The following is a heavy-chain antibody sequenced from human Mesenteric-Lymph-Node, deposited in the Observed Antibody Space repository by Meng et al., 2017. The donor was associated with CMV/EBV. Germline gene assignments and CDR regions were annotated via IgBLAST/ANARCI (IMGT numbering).Heavy chain of an antibody. V-gene: IGHV1-2*02. Sequence: ASVKASCKASGYTFTGYYMHWVRQAPGQGLEWMGWINPNSGGTNYAQKFQGRVTMTRDTSISTAYMELSRLRSDDTAVYYCARASIVATTELDYWGQGTLVTVSS. CDR3: ARASIVATTELDY. D-gene: IGHD5-12*01. CDR2: INPNSGGT. CDR1: GYTFTGYY. J-gene: IGHJ4*02.